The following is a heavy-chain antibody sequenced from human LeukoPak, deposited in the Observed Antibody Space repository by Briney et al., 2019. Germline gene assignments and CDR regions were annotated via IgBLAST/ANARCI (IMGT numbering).Heavy chain of an antibody. Sequence: SVKVSCKASGYTFTGYYMHWVRQAPGQGLEWMGWIIPIFGTANYAQKFQGRVTITADKSTSTAYMELSSLRSEDTAVYYCARGGDSDAFDIWGQGTMVTVSS. J-gene: IGHJ3*02. V-gene: IGHV1-69*06. CDR3: ARGGDSDAFDI. D-gene: IGHD2-21*02. CDR1: GYTFTGYY. CDR2: IIPIFGTA.